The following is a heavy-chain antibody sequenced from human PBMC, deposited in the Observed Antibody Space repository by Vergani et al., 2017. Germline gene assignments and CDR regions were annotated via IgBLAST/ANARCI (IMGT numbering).Heavy chain of an antibody. D-gene: IGHD3-10*01. CDR3: ARGIVRDEASTCLRLEGIDI. CDR2: IYHSGST. J-gene: IGHJ6*01. V-gene: IGHV4-38-2*02. Sequence: QVQLQESGPGLVKPSETLSLTCTVSGYSISSGYYWGWIRQPPGKGLEWIGSIYHSGSTYYNPSLKSRVTISVDTSKNQFSLKLSSVTAADTAVYYCARGIVRDEASTCLRLEGIDIWGQGTTVT. CDR1: GYSISSGYY.